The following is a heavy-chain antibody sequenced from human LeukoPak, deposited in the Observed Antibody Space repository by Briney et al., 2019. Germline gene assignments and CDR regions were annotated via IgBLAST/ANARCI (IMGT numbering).Heavy chain of an antibody. CDR2: INPDSGAT. J-gene: IGHJ4*02. D-gene: IGHD2-15*01. Sequence: ASVKVSCKTSGYTFTDYYVHWVRQAPGQGLEWLAWINPDSGATNFAQRFQGRVTMTRDTSVNTVHMELNRLRSDDTAVYYCARDLRHGGSCFHFDSWGQGTLVTVSS. V-gene: IGHV1-2*02. CDR1: GYTFTDYY. CDR3: ARDLRHGGSCFHFDS.